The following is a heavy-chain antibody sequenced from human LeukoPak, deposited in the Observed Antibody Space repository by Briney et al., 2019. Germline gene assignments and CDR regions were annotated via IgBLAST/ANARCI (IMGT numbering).Heavy chain of an antibody. Sequence: PSETLSLTCAVSGGSIGASINSPNWWSWIRQPPGKGLEWIGYIYYSGSTYYNPSLKSRVTISVDTSKNQFSLKLSSVTAADTAVYYCARVSVWFGALEWGQGTLVTVSS. V-gene: IGHV4-30-4*01. CDR2: IYYSGST. D-gene: IGHD3-10*01. J-gene: IGHJ4*02. CDR3: ARVSVWFGALE. CDR1: GGSIGASINSPNW.